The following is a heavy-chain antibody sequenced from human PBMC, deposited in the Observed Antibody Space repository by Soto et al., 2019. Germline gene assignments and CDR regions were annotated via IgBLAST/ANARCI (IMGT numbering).Heavy chain of an antibody. CDR3: ASSIVVVVAAHYYYCGMDV. D-gene: IGHD2-15*01. CDR2: IIPIFGTA. Sequence: QVQLVQSGAEVKKPGSSVKVSCKASGGTFSSYAISWVRQAPGQGLEWMGGIIPIFGTANYAQKFQGRVRIGADEYTDTDCMGLSSLRSEDTAVYYCASSIVVVVAAHYYYCGMDVWGQGTTVTVSS. V-gene: IGHV1-69*12. CDR1: GGTFSSYA. J-gene: IGHJ6*02.